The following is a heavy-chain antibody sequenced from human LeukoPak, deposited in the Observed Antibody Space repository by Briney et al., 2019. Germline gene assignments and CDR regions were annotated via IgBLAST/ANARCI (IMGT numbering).Heavy chain of an antibody. J-gene: IGHJ3*02. D-gene: IGHD3-22*01. V-gene: IGHV1-2*06. CDR2: INPNSGGT. CDR3: ERARRITMIVVVKDAFDI. Sequence: ASVKVSCKASGYTFTSYGISWVRQAPGQGLEWMGRINPNSGGTNYAQKFQGRVTMTRDTSISTAYMELSRLRSDDTAVYYCERARRITMIVVVKDAFDIWGQGTMVTVSS. CDR1: GYTFTSYG.